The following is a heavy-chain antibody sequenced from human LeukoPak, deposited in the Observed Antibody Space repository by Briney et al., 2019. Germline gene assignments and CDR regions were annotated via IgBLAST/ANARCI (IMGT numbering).Heavy chain of an antibody. Sequence: SETLSLTCTVSGGSISSSSYYWGWIRQPPGKGLEWIGSIYYSGSTYYNPSLKSRVTISVDTSKNQFSLKLSSVTAADTAVYYCARRRRCSGGSCYREGLDYWGQGTLVTVSS. CDR1: GGSISSSSYY. D-gene: IGHD2-15*01. CDR3: ARRRRCSGGSCYREGLDY. V-gene: IGHV4-39*01. CDR2: IYYSGST. J-gene: IGHJ4*02.